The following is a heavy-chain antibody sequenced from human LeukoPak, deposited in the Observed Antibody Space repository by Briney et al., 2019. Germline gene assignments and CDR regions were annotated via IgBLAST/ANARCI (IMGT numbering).Heavy chain of an antibody. D-gene: IGHD2-2*01. CDR3: ARDTLTRYCSSTSCYASMAFDI. CDR1: GGTFSSYA. J-gene: IGHJ3*02. CDR2: IIPILGIA. Sequence: SVKVSCKASGGTFSSYAISWARQAPGQGLEWMGRIIPILGIANYAQKFQGRVTITADKSTSTAYMELSSLRSEDTAVYYCARDTLTRYCSSTSCYASMAFDIWGQGTMVTVSS. V-gene: IGHV1-69*04.